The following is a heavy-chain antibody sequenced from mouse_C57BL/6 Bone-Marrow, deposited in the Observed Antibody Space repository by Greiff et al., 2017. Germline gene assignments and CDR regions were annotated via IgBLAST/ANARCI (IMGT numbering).Heavy chain of an antibody. D-gene: IGHD2-10*02. V-gene: IGHV3-6*01. J-gene: IGHJ3*01. CDR3: ARGGYGNSY. CDR1: GYSITSGYY. CDR2: ISYDGSN. Sequence: ESGPGLVKPSQSLSLTCSVTGYSITSGYYWNWIRQFPGNKLEWMGYISYDGSNNYNPSLKNRISITRDTSKNQFFLKLNSVTTEDTATYYCARGGYGNSYWGQGTLVTVSA.